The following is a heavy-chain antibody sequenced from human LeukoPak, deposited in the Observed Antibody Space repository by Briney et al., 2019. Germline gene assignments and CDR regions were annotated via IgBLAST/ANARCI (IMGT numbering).Heavy chain of an antibody. Sequence: PGGSLRLSCVASGFTFSNYAMNWVRQAPGKGLDWVAFIRYDGSKKFYADSVKGRFTISRDNSKNTLDLQMNSLRTDDTAVYYCAKVDDYYGSGSYLVDSWGQGTLVTVSS. CDR2: IRYDGSKK. CDR3: AKVDDYYGSGSYLVDS. V-gene: IGHV3-30*02. D-gene: IGHD3-10*01. CDR1: GFTFSNYA. J-gene: IGHJ4*02.